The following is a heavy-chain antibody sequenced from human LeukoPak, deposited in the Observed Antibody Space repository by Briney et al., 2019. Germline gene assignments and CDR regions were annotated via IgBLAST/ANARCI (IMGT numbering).Heavy chain of an antibody. Sequence: ASVKVSCKASGYTFTGYYMHWVRQAPGQGLEWMGWINPNSGGTNYAQKFQGRVTMTRDTSISTAYMELSRLRSEDMAVYYCARSDSSGYLVQFDYWGQGTLVTVSS. CDR1: GYTFTGYY. J-gene: IGHJ4*02. D-gene: IGHD3-22*01. CDR2: INPNSGGT. CDR3: ARSDSSGYLVQFDY. V-gene: IGHV1-2*02.